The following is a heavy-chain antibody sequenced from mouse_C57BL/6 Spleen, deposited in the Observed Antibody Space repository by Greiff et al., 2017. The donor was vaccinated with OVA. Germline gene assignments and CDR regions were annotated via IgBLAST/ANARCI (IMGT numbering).Heavy chain of an antibody. Sequence: QVQLKESGPGLVQPSQSLSITCTVSGFSLTSYGVHWVRQSPGKGLEWLGVIWSGGSTDYNAAFISRLSISKDNSKSQVFFKMNSLQADDTAIYYCARTDYGSRNWYFDVWGTGTTVTVSS. D-gene: IGHD1-1*01. J-gene: IGHJ1*03. CDR1: GFSLTSYG. CDR2: IWSGGST. V-gene: IGHV2-2*01. CDR3: ARTDYGSRNWYFDV.